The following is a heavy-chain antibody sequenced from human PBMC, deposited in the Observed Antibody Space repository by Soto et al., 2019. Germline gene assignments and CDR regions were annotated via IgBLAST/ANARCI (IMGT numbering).Heavy chain of an antibody. D-gene: IGHD4-17*01. V-gene: IGHV3-30-3*01. CDR1: GFTFSSYA. CDR2: ISYDGSNK. CDR3: ASLRGVAGDYGDYGGY. J-gene: IGHJ4*02. Sequence: SLRLSCAASGFTFSSYAMHWVRQAPGKGLEWVAVISYDGSNKYYADSVKGRFTISRDNSKNTLYLQMNSLRAEDTAVYYCASLRGVAGDYGDYGGYWGQGTLVTVSS.